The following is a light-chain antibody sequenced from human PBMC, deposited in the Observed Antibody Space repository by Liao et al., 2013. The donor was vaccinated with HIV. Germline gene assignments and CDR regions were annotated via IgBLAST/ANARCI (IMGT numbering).Light chain of an antibody. CDR2: YDS. V-gene: IGLV3-21*04. J-gene: IGLJ1*01. CDR1: SIGSKS. Sequence: SYVLTQSPSVSVAPGKTATISCGGDSIGSKSVHWYQQRPGQAPVLVMSYDSDRPSGIPERFSGSNSGNTATLTISRVEAGDEADYYCQVWDSSSDHPYVFGTGTKVTVL. CDR3: QVWDSSSDHPYV.